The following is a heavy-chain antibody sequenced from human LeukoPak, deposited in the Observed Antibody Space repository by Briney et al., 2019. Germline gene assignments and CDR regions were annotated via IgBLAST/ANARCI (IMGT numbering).Heavy chain of an antibody. V-gene: IGHV4-28*01. Sequence: PSETLSLTCAVSGSSFSSSNWWGWIRQPPGKGLDWIGYIYYSGTTYYNPSLKSRVTMSIDTSKNQFSLKLSSVTAVDTAVYYCARKDSSQRHFDYWGQGSLVTVSS. J-gene: IGHJ4*02. CDR2: IYYSGTT. D-gene: IGHD6-25*01. CDR1: GSSFSSSNW. CDR3: ARKDSSQRHFDY.